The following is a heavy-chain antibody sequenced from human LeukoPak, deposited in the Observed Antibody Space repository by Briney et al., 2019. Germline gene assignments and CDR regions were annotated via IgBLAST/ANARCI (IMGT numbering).Heavy chain of an antibody. D-gene: IGHD6-19*01. CDR3: ARLADQSFYY. CDR1: GYTCTSYG. V-gene: IGHV1-18*01. CDR2: ISAYKGNT. Sequence: ASVKVSCKASGYTCTSYGISWVRQAPGQGLEWMGWISAYKGNTNYAQKLQGRVTMATDTSTSTAYMELRSLRSEDTAVYYCARLADQSFYYWGQGTLVTVSS. J-gene: IGHJ4*02.